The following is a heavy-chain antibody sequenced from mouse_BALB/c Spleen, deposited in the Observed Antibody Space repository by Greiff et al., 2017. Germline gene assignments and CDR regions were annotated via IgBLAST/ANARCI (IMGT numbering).Heavy chain of an antibody. D-gene: IGHD2-4*01. Sequence: VQLQQSGTVLARPGASVKMSCKASGYSFTSYWMHWVKQRPGQGLEWIGAIYPGNSDTSYNQKFKGKAKLTAVTSASTAYMELSSLTNEDSAVYYCTRDYDLVYYAMDYWGQGTSVTVSS. J-gene: IGHJ4*01. V-gene: IGHV1-5*01. CDR2: IYPGNSDT. CDR1: GYSFTSYW. CDR3: TRDYDLVYYAMDY.